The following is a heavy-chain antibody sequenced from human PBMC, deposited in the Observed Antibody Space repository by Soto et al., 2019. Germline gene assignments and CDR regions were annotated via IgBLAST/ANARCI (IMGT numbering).Heavy chain of an antibody. CDR3: ARGCSGGNCYSFDS. J-gene: IGHJ4*02. Sequence: GGSLRLSCAATGFNFRAYGMHWVRQAPGKGLEWVAVIWYDGNNKNYAESVRGRFTISRDNSKNAPYLQMNSLRADDTAVYYCARGCSGGNCYSFDSWGPGTLVTVFS. V-gene: IGHV3-33*01. D-gene: IGHD2-15*01. CDR2: IWYDGNNK. CDR1: GFNFRAYG.